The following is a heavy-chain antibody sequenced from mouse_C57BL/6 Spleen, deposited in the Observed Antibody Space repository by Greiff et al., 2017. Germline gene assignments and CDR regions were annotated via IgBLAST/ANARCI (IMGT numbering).Heavy chain of an antibody. D-gene: IGHD3-3*01. Sequence: VQLQQPGAELVMPGASVKLSCKASGYTFTRYWMHWVKQRPGQGLEWIGEIDPSDSYTNYNQKFKGKSTLTVDKSSSTAYMQLSSLTSEDSAVYYCARRGTWGWCAYWGQGTLVTVSA. CDR1: GYTFTRYW. J-gene: IGHJ3*01. V-gene: IGHV1-69*01. CDR3: ARRGTWGWCAY. CDR2: IDPSDSYT.